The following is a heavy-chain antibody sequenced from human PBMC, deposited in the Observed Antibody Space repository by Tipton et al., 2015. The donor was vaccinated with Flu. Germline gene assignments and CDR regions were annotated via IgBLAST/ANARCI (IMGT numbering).Heavy chain of an antibody. V-gene: IGHV1-2*06. D-gene: IGHD2-8*01. CDR3: ARDALFYTEYSWFDP. J-gene: IGHJ5*02. Sequence: QVQLVQSGAEVKKPGASVKVSCKASGDTLTGYYLHWVRQAPGQGLEWMGRINPKSGGRNYPQKFRSRVTMTWDTSINTAYMELSSLRSDDTAVYYCARDALFYTEYSWFDPWGQGTLVTVSS. CDR1: GDTLTGYY. CDR2: INPKSGGR.